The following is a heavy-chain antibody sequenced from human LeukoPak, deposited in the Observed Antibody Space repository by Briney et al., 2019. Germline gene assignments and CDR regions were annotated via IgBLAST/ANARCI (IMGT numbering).Heavy chain of an antibody. D-gene: IGHD6-19*01. J-gene: IGHJ5*02. CDR2: IIPIFGTA. Sequence: SVKVSCKASGGTFSSYAISWVRQAPGQGLEWMGGIIPIFGTANYAQKFQGRVTITADESTSTAYMELSSLRSEDTAVYYCARDSESTGYSSGWYYFPRGWFDPWGQGTLVTVSS. CDR3: ARDSESTGYSSGWYYFPRGWFDP. CDR1: GGTFSSYA. V-gene: IGHV1-69*01.